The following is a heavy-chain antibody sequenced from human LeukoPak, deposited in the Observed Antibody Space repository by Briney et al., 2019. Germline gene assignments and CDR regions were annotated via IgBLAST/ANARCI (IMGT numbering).Heavy chain of an antibody. CDR2: MYYIGST. V-gene: IGHV4-61*05. Sequence: SETLSLTCTVSGGSISSSTYFWGWIRQPPGKGLEWIGYMYYIGSTKYNVSNPSLKSRVTMSVDTSKNQFSLKMTSVTAADAAVYDCARGDLYDGGGRNWFDPWGQGTLVTVSS. J-gene: IGHJ5*02. D-gene: IGHD3-16*01. CDR3: ARGDLYDGGGRNWFDP. CDR1: GGSISSSTYF.